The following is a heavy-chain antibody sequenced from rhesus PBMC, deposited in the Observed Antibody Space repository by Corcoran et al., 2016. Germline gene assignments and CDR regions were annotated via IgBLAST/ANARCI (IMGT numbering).Heavy chain of an antibody. CDR1: GGSISSSY. V-gene: IGHV4-169*02. CDR3: AGSPTVAGDY. D-gene: IGHD4-29*01. Sequence: QLQLQESGPGLVKPSETLSVTCAVSGGSISSSYWSWIRQAPGKGLEWIGYIYGSGSSTNYNPCLKSRVTRSVDTSKNQLSLKLRSVTAANTAVYYCAGSPTVAGDYWGQGVLVTVSS. CDR2: IYGSGSST. J-gene: IGHJ4*01.